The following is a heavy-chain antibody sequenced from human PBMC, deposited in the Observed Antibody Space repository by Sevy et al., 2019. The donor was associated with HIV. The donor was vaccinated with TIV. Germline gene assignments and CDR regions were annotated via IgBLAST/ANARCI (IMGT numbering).Heavy chain of an antibody. V-gene: IGHV1-2*02. D-gene: IGHD4-17*01. CDR3: ARLTTQPTSDLYGMDV. J-gene: IGHJ6*02. CDR2: INSDSGVT. CDR1: GYIFTDYY. Sequence: ASVKVSCKASGYIFTDYYIHWVRQAPGQGLEWMAWINSDSGVTNYAQKFQGEVTVTRDTSLSTAYLELTRLKSNDTAIYYCARLTTQPTSDLYGMDVWGQGTTVNVSS.